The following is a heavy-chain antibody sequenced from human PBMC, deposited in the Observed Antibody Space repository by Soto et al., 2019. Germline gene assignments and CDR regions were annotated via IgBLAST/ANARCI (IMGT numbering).Heavy chain of an antibody. V-gene: IGHV4-34*01. D-gene: IGHD3-22*01. CDR1: GGSFSSNH. Sequence: SETLSLPCAVYGGSFSSNHWSWIRQTPGKGLEWSGKINHLTTTNSNSTLKSRVILSLDTTKNKFSLRMGSVSDAGTAVYYSARGYDTALVPNLWGQGILGTVA. CDR2: INHLTTT. CDR3: ARGYDTALVPNL. J-gene: IGHJ5*02.